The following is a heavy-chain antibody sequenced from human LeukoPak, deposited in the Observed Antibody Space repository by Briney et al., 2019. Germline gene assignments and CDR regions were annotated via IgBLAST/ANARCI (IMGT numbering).Heavy chain of an antibody. Sequence: GGSLRLSCAASGFTFSDYYMSWIRQAPGKGLEWVSYISSSSSYTNYADSVKGRFTISRDNAKNSLYLQMISLRAEDTAVYYCARDSEPFYGPPDFQHWGQGTLVTVSS. J-gene: IGHJ1*01. V-gene: IGHV3-11*06. CDR3: ARDSEPFYGPPDFQH. D-gene: IGHD2/OR15-2a*01. CDR1: GFTFSDYY. CDR2: ISSSSSYT.